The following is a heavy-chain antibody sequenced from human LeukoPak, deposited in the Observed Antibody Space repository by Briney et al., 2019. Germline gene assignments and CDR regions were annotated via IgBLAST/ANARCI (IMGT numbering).Heavy chain of an antibody. CDR1: GYTFTNYA. D-gene: IGHD6-19*01. Sequence: GASVKVSCKASGYTFTNYAMHWVRQAPGQGLERMGWINAGSGNTKYSQKFQGRVTITRDTSARTVYMELSSLRSEGTAVYYCARVTAVAGHSPYFDYWGQGTLVTVSS. J-gene: IGHJ4*02. CDR3: ARVTAVAGHSPYFDY. CDR2: INAGSGNT. V-gene: IGHV1-3*01.